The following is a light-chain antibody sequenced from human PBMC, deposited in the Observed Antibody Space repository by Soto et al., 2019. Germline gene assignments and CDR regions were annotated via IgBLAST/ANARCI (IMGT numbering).Light chain of an antibody. V-gene: IGKV1-5*03. Sequence: IHMTHSPSTLSASVLYRVIITFLASESISSWLAWYQQKPGKAPKLLIYKASTLESGVPSRFSGSGSGTDFTLTISSLQPDDFAIYYCQQYKTYSRTFGQGTKVDIK. CDR2: KAS. CDR1: ESISSW. CDR3: QQYKTYSRT. J-gene: IGKJ1*01.